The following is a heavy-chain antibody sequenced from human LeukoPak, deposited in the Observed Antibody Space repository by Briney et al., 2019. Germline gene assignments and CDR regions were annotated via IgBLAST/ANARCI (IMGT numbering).Heavy chain of an antibody. CDR2: INRSGST. J-gene: IGHJ6*03. Sequence: PSETLSLTCTVAGGSIRSSSYYWGWIPEPPGKGLEGIGEINRSGSTNYTPSLKSRDTISVDTSKNHFSLKLSSATAADTAVYYCARGPLVVAANLYYYYYMDVWGKGTTVTVSS. V-gene: IGHV4-39*02. CDR3: ARGPLVVAANLYYYYYMDV. D-gene: IGHD2-15*01. CDR1: GGSIRSSSYY.